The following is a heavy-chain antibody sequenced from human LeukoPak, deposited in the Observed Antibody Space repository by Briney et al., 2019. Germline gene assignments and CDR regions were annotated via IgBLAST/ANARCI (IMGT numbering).Heavy chain of an antibody. CDR3: AKGYGISYFDY. V-gene: IGHV3-30*18. CDR2: ISYDGSNK. J-gene: IGHJ4*02. D-gene: IGHD5-18*01. Sequence: GGSLRLSCAASGFTFSSYGMHWVRQAPGKGLEWVAVISYDGSNKYYADSVKGRFTISRDNSKNTLYLQMNSLGAEDTAVYYCAKGYGISYFDYWGQGTLVTVSS. CDR1: GFTFSSYG.